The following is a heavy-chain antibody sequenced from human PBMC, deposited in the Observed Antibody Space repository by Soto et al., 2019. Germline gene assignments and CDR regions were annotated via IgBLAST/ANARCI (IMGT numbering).Heavy chain of an antibody. V-gene: IGHV4-4*02. J-gene: IGHJ5*02. Sequence: WVRQAPGKGLEWIGEIYHSGSTNYNPSLKSRVTISVDKSKNQFSLKLSSVTAADTAVDYCARVRDFNGFDPWGQGTLVTVSS. CDR3: ARVRDFNGFDP. CDR2: IYHSGST.